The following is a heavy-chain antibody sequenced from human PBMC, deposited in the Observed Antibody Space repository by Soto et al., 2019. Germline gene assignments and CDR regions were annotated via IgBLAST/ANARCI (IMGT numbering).Heavy chain of an antibody. CDR1: GGSISIGDYY. Sequence: LSLTCTVSGGSISIGDYYWSWIRQPPGKGLEWIGYIYYSGSTYYNPSLKSRVTISVDTSKNQFSLKLSSVTAADTAVYYCASSYDSSGYYGYWGQGTLVTVSS. V-gene: IGHV4-30-4*01. CDR2: IYYSGST. CDR3: ASSYDSSGYYGY. D-gene: IGHD3-22*01. J-gene: IGHJ4*02.